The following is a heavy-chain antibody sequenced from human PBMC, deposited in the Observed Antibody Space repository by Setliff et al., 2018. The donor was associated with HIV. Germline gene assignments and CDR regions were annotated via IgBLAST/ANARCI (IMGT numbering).Heavy chain of an antibody. CDR1: GGSIGSYH. D-gene: IGHD3-10*01. CDR3: ARQRYSYGSGSYQSVDYHYYYMDV. J-gene: IGHJ6*03. CDR2: IRHGGYT. Sequence: PSETLSLTCNVSGGSIGSYHWAWIRQSPGKGLEYIGNIRHGGYTNYNPSLKSRLNMSVDTSNYQISLKLTAVTAADTAVYYCARQRYSYGSGSYQSVDYHYYYMDVWGKGTTVTVSS. V-gene: IGHV4-59*01.